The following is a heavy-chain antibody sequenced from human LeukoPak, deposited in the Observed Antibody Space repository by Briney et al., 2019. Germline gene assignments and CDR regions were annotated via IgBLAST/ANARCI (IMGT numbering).Heavy chain of an antibody. V-gene: IGHV3-48*03. Sequence: GGSLRLSCAASGFTFSSYEMNWVRQAPGKGLEWVSYISSSGSTIYYADSVKGRFTISRDNAKNTVYLQMNSLRVEDTAVYYCARAGSSLSPDYWGQGTLVTVSS. CDR2: ISSSGSTI. CDR1: GFTFSSYE. CDR3: ARAGSSLSPDY. J-gene: IGHJ4*02. D-gene: IGHD6-6*01.